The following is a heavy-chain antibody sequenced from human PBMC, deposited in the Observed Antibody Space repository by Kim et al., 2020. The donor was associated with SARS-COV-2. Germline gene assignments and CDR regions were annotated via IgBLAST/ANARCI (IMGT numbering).Heavy chain of an antibody. Sequence: SETLSLTCTVSGGSISSSSYYWGWIRQPPGKGLEWIGSIYYSGSTYYNPSLKSRVTISVDTSKNQFSLKLSSVTAADTAVYYCARHGYGSGSYYPPEFDLGGRGTLVTVSS. CDR2: IYYSGST. D-gene: IGHD3-10*01. J-gene: IGHJ2*01. V-gene: IGHV4-39*01. CDR1: GGSISSSSYY. CDR3: ARHGYGSGSYYPPEFDL.